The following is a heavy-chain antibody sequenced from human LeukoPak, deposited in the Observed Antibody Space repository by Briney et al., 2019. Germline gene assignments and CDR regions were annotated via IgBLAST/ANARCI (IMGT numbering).Heavy chain of an antibody. Sequence: PGGSLRLSCAASGFTFDDYAMHWVRQAPGKGLEWVSGISWNSGSIGYADSVKGRFTISRDNAKNSLYLQMNSLRAEDTALYYCAKGTYSYVKYNWFDPWGQGTLVTVSS. D-gene: IGHD5-18*01. CDR2: ISWNSGSI. V-gene: IGHV3-9*01. J-gene: IGHJ5*02. CDR1: GFTFDDYA. CDR3: AKGTYSYVKYNWFDP.